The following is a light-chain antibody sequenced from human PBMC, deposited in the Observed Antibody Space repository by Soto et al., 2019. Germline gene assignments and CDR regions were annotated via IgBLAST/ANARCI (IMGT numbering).Light chain of an antibody. V-gene: IGKV3-20*01. CDR3: QQNGGSPLVT. CDR1: QSVGNNY. CDR2: GAS. Sequence: EVVLTQSPGTLSLSPGERATLSCRASQSVGNNYLAWYQQKPGQTPRLLIYGASSRATGIPDRFSGSRSGTDFTLTISRLEPEDSAVYYCQQNGGSPLVTFGGGTKVEIK. J-gene: IGKJ4*01.